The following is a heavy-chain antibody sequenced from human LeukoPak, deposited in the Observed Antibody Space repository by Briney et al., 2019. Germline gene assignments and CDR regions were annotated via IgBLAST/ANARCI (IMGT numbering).Heavy chain of an antibody. J-gene: IGHJ4*02. CDR1: GFTFSSYG. CDR3: AADYSNYAAFDY. V-gene: IGHV3-33*01. Sequence: GGSLRLSCAASGFTFSSYGMHWVRRAPGKGLEWVAVIWYDGSNKYYADSVKGRFTISRDNSKNTLYLRMNSLRAEDTAVYYCAADYSNYAAFDYWGQGTLVTVSS. D-gene: IGHD4-11*01. CDR2: IWYDGSNK.